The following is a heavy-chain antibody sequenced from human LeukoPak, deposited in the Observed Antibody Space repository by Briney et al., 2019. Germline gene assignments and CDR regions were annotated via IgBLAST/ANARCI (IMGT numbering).Heavy chain of an antibody. Sequence: GGSLRLSCAASGFTFSSYALRWVRQAPGKGLEWVSAISGSGGSTYYADPVKVRFTISRDNSKSTLYLQMSSLRAEDTALYYCAKEQGAYDPWGQGTLVTVSS. CDR1: GFTFSSYA. J-gene: IGHJ5*02. CDR2: ISGSGGST. CDR3: AKEQGAYDP. V-gene: IGHV3-23*01.